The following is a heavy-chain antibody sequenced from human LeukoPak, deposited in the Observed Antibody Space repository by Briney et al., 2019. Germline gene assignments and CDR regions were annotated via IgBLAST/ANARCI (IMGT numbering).Heavy chain of an antibody. CDR3: AKDRGRGWYLPGSRSDY. Sequence: PGGSLRLSCAASGFTFSSFGMHWVRQAPGKGLEWMAFIRYDGSNKYYADSVKGRFTISRDNSKNTLYLQMNSLRAEYTAVYYCAKDRGRGWYLPGSRSDYWGQGTLVTVSS. CDR1: GFTFSSFG. V-gene: IGHV3-30*02. CDR2: IRYDGSNK. J-gene: IGHJ4*02. D-gene: IGHD6-19*01.